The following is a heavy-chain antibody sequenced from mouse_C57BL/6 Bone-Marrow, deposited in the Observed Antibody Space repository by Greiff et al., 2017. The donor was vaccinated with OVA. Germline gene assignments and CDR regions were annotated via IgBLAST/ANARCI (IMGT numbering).Heavy chain of an antibody. Sequence: EVMLVESGGGLVQPGGSLSLSCAASGFTFTDYYMSWVRQPPGKALEWLGFIRNKANGYTTEYSASVKVRFTISRDNSQSILYLQMNALRAEDSATYYCARYSSEYFDYWGQGTTLTVSS. CDR1: GFTFTDYY. V-gene: IGHV7-3*01. D-gene: IGHD3-2*02. J-gene: IGHJ2*01. CDR2: IRNKANGYTT. CDR3: ARYSSEYFDY.